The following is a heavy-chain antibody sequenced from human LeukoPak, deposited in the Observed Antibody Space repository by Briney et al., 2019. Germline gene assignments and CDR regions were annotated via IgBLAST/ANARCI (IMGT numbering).Heavy chain of an antibody. CDR1: GYTFTSYY. J-gene: IGHJ3*02. V-gene: IGHV1-46*01. D-gene: IGHD6-19*01. CDR2: INPSGGST. CDR3: ARHSSGWYRAFDI. Sequence: ASVKVSCKASGYTFTSYYMHWVRQAPGQGLEWMGIINPSGGSTSHAQKFQGRVTMTRDTSTSTVYMELSSLRSEDTAVYYCARHSSGWYRAFDIWGQGTMVTVSS.